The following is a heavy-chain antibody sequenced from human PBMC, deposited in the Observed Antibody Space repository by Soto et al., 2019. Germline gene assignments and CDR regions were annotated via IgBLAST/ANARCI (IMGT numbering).Heavy chain of an antibody. CDR1: GFTFSNYW. CDR3: AREVSVSPDAFDI. CDR2: ISSDGSST. V-gene: IGHV3-74*01. Sequence: SLRLSCAASGFTFSNYWMHWVRQAPGKGLVWVSRISSDGSSTTYADSVKGRFTISRDNAKDTLYLQMNSLRAEDTAVYYCAREVSVSPDAFDIWGLGTMVTVSS. J-gene: IGHJ3*02.